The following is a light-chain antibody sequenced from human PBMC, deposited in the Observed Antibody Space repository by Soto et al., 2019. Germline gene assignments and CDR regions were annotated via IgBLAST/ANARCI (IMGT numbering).Light chain of an antibody. CDR1: QSVSSSY. CDR2: GAA. Sequence: EIVLTQSPGTLSLSPGERATLSCRASQSVSSSYLAWYQQKPGQAPTLLIYGAASRATGIPDRFSGSGSGTDFTLTISRLEPEDFAVDYCQHYGSSPYTFGQGTKLEI. V-gene: IGKV3-20*01. J-gene: IGKJ2*01. CDR3: QHYGSSPYT.